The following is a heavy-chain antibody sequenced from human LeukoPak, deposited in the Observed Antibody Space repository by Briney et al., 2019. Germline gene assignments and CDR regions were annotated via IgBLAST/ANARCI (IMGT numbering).Heavy chain of an antibody. CDR3: ARGGPFPSSSSSREYYLDY. D-gene: IGHD6-6*01. CDR1: GYDFINYG. J-gene: IGHJ4*02. Sequence: ASVKVSCKASGYDFINYGISWVRQAPGQGLEWMGWRSIYNGNTDYTLQGRVTMTTDTSTNTAYMEVRSLRSDDTAVYYCARGGPFPSSSSSREYYLDYWGQGTLVTVSS. V-gene: IGHV1-18*01. CDR2: RSIYNGNT.